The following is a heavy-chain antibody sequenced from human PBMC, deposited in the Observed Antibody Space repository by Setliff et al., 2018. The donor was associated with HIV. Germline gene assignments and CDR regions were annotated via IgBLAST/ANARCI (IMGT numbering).Heavy chain of an antibody. V-gene: IGHV1-18*04. D-gene: IGHD2-15*01. J-gene: IGHJ4*02. Sequence: ASVKVSCKASGYTFTGYFMHWVRQAPGQGLEWMGWISAYNGNTNYAQKLQGRVTMTTDTSTSTAYMELRSLTSDDTAVYYCAPWRKVAAPGVWFSAHDYWGQGTLVTVSS. CDR1: GYTFTGYF. CDR2: ISAYNGNT. CDR3: APWRKVAAPGVWFSAHDY.